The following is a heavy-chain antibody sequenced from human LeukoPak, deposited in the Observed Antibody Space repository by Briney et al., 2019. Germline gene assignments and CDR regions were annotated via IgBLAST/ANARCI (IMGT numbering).Heavy chain of an antibody. CDR1: GFTFDDYA. CDR3: ARGPYCSGGSCYLDYYYYYGMDV. V-gene: IGHV3-9*01. J-gene: IGHJ6*02. Sequence: GGSLRLSCAASGFTFDDYAMHWVRQAPGKGLEWVSGISWNSGSIGYADSVKGRFTISRDNAKNSLYLQMNSLRAEDTALYYCARGPYCSGGSCYLDYYYYYGMDVWAKGPRSPSP. D-gene: IGHD2-15*01. CDR2: ISWNSGSI.